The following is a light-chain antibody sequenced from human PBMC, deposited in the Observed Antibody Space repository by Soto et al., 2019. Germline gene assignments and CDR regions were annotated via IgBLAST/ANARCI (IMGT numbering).Light chain of an antibody. J-gene: IGKJ3*01. CDR2: KAS. V-gene: IGKV1-5*03. CDR3: QQYSSSPPEFT. Sequence: DIQMTQSPSTLSASVGDRVTITCRASQSISSWLAWYQQKPGKAPKLLIYKASSLESGVPSRFSGSGSGTEFTLTISSLQPDDFATYYCQQYSSSPPEFTFGPGTKVDSK. CDR1: QSISSW.